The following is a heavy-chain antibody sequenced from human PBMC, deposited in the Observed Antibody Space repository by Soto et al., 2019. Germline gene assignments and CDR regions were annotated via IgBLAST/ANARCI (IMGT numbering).Heavy chain of an antibody. Sequence: TIYIPLTFSGDNIYSCGYYRSWVRQHPGKGLEWIGYIYYSGRAFYNPSLQSRVTISVDTSKNNFSLKVTSVTAADTAVYYCARLAVDGNFDYWGQGALVTGSS. CDR2: IYYSGRA. CDR1: GDNIYSCGYY. V-gene: IGHV4-31*02. CDR3: ARLAVDGNFDY. D-gene: IGHD5-12*01. J-gene: IGHJ4*02.